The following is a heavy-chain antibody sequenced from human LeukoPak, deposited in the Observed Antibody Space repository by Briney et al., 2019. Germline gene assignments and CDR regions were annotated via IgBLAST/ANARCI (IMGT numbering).Heavy chain of an antibody. Sequence: GGSLRLSCAASRFTFSRYAMHWVRQAPGKGLKWVAVIYYDGSNIHYADSVKGRFTISRDNSKNTLYLQMNSLRAEDTAVYYCARGDYGDYVDYWGQGTLVTVSS. CDR3: ARGDYGDYVDY. V-gene: IGHV3-33*01. J-gene: IGHJ4*02. D-gene: IGHD4-17*01. CDR2: IYYDGSNI. CDR1: RFTFSRYA.